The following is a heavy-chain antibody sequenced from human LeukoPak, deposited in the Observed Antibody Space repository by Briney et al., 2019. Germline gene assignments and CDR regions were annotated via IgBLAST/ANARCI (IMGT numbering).Heavy chain of an antibody. CDR2: ISWNSGSI. J-gene: IGHJ4*02. Sequence: GRSLRLSCAASGFTFDDYAMHWVRQAPGKGLEWVSGISWNSGSIGYADSVKGRFTISRDNAKNSLYLQMNSPRAEDTALYYCAKATRTIAAFDYWGQGTLVTVSS. D-gene: IGHD6-13*01. CDR3: AKATRTIAAFDY. CDR1: GFTFDDYA. V-gene: IGHV3-9*01.